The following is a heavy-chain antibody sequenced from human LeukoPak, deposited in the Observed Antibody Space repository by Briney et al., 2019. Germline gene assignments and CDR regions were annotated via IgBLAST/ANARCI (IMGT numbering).Heavy chain of an antibody. CDR3: ARVHGGDYYYYYMDV. Sequence: GGSLRLSCAASGFTFSSYEMNWVRQAPGKGLEWVSYISSSSSYIYYADSVKGRFTISRDNAKNSLYLQMNSLRAEDTAVYYCARVHGGDYYYYYMDVWGKGTTVTISS. CDR1: GFTFSSYE. J-gene: IGHJ6*03. D-gene: IGHD4-23*01. V-gene: IGHV3-21*05. CDR2: ISSSSSYI.